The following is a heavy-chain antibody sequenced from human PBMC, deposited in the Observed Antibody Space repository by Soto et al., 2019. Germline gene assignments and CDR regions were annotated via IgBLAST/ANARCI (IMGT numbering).Heavy chain of an antibody. D-gene: IGHD1-26*01. J-gene: IGHJ6*02. V-gene: IGHV1-2*04. CDR3: ARGAGATLYYYYGMDV. Sequence: ASVKVSCKASGYTFTGYYMHWVRQAPGQGLEWMGWINPNSGGTNYAQKFQGWVTMTRDTSISTAYMELSRLRSDDTAVYYCARGAGATLYYYYGMDVWGQGTTVTVSS. CDR1: GYTFTGYY. CDR2: INPNSGGT.